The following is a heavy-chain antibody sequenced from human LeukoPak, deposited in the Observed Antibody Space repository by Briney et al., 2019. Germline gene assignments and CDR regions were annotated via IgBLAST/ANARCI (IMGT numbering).Heavy chain of an antibody. Sequence: PGGSLRLSCAASGFTFSSYAMSWVRQAPGKGLEWVSAISGSGGSTYYADPVKGRFTISRDNSKNTLYLQMNSLRAEDTAVYYCAKWFFPGITMVRGVPGGYDYWGQGTLVTVPS. D-gene: IGHD3-10*01. CDR1: GFTFSSYA. CDR2: ISGSGGST. V-gene: IGHV3-23*01. CDR3: AKWFFPGITMVRGVPGGYDY. J-gene: IGHJ4*02.